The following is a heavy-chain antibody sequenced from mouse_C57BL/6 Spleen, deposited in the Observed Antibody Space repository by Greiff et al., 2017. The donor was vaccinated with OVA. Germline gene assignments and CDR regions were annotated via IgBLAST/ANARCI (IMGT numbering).Heavy chain of an antibody. D-gene: IGHD1-1*01. CDR2: IDPSDSYT. J-gene: IGHJ2*01. V-gene: IGHV1-50*01. CDR3: ACFITTVVAPYYFDY. Sequence: VKLQQPGAELVKPGASVKLSCKASGYTFTSYWMQWVKQRPGQGLEWIGEIDPSDSYTNYNQKFKGKATLTVDTSSSTAYMQLSSLTSEDSAVYYCACFITTVVAPYYFDYWGQGTTLTVSS. CDR1: GYTFTSYW.